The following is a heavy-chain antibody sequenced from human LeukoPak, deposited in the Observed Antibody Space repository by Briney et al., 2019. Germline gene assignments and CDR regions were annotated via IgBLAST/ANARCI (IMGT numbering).Heavy chain of an antibody. CDR1: GNSISSYY. V-gene: IGHV4-59*08. CDR3: ARLPLRSHFDY. CDR2: IYYSGST. Sequence: SETLSLTCTVSGNSISSYYRSWIRQPPGKGLEWIGYIYYSGSTNYNPSLKSRLTISVDTSKNHFSLKLSSLTAADTAVYYCARLPLRSHFDYWGQGTLVTVSS. J-gene: IGHJ4*02.